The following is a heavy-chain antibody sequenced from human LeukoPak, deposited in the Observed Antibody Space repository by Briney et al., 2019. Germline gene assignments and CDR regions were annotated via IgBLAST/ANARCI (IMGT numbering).Heavy chain of an antibody. J-gene: IGHJ4*02. CDR1: GGSISNYY. Sequence: PLETLSLTCTVSGGSISNYYWSWIRQPPGKGLEWIGYIYSTGNTKYNPSLKSRVTISVHTSNNQFSLKLTSVTAADTAVYYCARSTYDSSGHTPAYWGQGTLVTVSS. CDR2: IYSTGNT. D-gene: IGHD3-22*01. V-gene: IGHV4-59*01. CDR3: ARSTYDSSGHTPAY.